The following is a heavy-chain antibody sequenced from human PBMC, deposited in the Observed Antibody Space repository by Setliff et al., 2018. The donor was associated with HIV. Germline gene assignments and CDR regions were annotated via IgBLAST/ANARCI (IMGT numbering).Heavy chain of an antibody. CDR2: IDPSDSYT. J-gene: IGHJ4*02. CDR3: ATSPFSGYQSNSGY. CDR1: GYNFTTYW. Sequence: GESLKISCKGSGYNFTTYWISWVRQMPGKGLEWIGRIDPSDSYTNYSPSFQGHVTISADKSINAAYLQWNSLKASDTAIYYCATSPFSGYQSNSGYWGQGTLVTVSS. V-gene: IGHV5-10-1*01. D-gene: IGHD3-22*01.